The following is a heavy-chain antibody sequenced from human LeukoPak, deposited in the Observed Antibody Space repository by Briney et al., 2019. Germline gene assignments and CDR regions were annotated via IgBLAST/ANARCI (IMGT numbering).Heavy chain of an antibody. J-gene: IGHJ6*02. D-gene: IGHD3-22*01. Sequence: PGGSLRLSCAASGFTFSSYWMHWVRQAPGKGLVWVSRINSDGSSTSYADSVEGRFTISRDNAKNTLYLQMNSLRAEDTAVYYCARVAAWDYYDSSGRYYYCYYGMDVWGQGTTVTVSS. V-gene: IGHV3-74*01. CDR3: ARVAAWDYYDSSGRYYYCYYGMDV. CDR2: INSDGSST. CDR1: GFTFSSYW.